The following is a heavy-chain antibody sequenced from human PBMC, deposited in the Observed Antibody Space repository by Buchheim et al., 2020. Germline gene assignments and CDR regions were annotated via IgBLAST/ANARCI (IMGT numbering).Heavy chain of an antibody. CDR2: VFSTGST. D-gene: IGHD6-19*01. Sequence: QVQLQQWGAGLLKPSETLSLTCTVSGGSISGYYWNWIRQPPGKGLEWIGYVFSTGSTNYNSSLKSRLRISIDTSKNQFSLKLTSVTAADTAVYYCARRGQWLEYDYWGQGAL. J-gene: IGHJ4*02. CDR3: ARRGQWLEYDY. V-gene: IGHV4-59*01. CDR1: GGSISGYY.